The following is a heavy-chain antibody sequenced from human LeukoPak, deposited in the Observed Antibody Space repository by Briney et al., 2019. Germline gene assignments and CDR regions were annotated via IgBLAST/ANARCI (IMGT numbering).Heavy chain of an antibody. CDR2: IYYSGST. CDR3: ARERGYDSIGLLPRAFDI. J-gene: IGHJ3*02. D-gene: IGHD3-22*01. V-gene: IGHV4-61*01. Sequence: SETLSLTCTVSGGSISSSSYYWSWIRQPPGKGLEWIGYIYYSGSTNYNPSLKSRVTISVDTSKNQFSLKLSSVTAADTAVYYCARERGYDSIGLLPRAFDIWGQGTMVIVSS. CDR1: GGSISSSSYY.